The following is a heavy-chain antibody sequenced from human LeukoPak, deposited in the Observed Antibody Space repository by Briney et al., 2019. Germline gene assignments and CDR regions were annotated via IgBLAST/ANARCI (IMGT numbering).Heavy chain of an antibody. Sequence: GGSLRLSCAASGFTFSSYSMNWVRQAPGKGLEWVSSISSSSSYIYYAGSVKGRFTISRDNAKNSLYLQMNSLRAEDTAVYYCARDSKTGTTMGNWFDPWGQGTLVTVSS. CDR3: ARDSKTGTTMGNWFDP. CDR1: GFTFSSYS. D-gene: IGHD1-7*01. CDR2: ISSSSSYI. V-gene: IGHV3-21*01. J-gene: IGHJ5*02.